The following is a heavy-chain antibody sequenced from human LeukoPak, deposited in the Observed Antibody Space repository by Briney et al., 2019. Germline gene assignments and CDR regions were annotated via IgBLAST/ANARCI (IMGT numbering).Heavy chain of an antibody. V-gene: IGHV1-18*01. J-gene: IGHJ4*02. CDR1: GYTFTSYG. D-gene: IGHD3-9*01. CDR3: ARDHVLRYFDWLSLRYFDY. CDR2: ISAYNSNT. Sequence: ASVKVSCKASGYTFTSYGISWVRQAPGQGLEWMGWISAYNSNTNYAQKLQGRVTMTTDTSTSTAYMELRSLKSDDTAVYYCARDHVLRYFDWLSLRYFDYWGQGTLVTVSS.